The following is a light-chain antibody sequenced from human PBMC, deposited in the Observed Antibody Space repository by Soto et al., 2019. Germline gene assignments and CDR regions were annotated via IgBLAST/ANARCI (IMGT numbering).Light chain of an antibody. CDR1: QSVSSNY. V-gene: IGKV3-20*01. CDR2: DAS. J-gene: IGKJ1*01. Sequence: EIVLTQSPGTLSLSPGERATLSCRASQSVSSNYLAWYQQKPGQAPRLLIYDASSRATGIPDRFSGSGSGTDFTLTIRGLEPEDFAVYYCQQYDTSPPTFGQGTKVEIK. CDR3: QQYDTSPPT.